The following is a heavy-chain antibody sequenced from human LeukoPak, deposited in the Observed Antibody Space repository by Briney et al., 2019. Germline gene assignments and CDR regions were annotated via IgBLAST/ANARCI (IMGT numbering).Heavy chain of an antibody. CDR3: AKGRDYGDY. CDR2: INQDGREK. CDR1: GFTFS. Sequence: GGSLRLSCAVSGFTFSMTWVRQVPGKGLQWVANINQDGREKYYMDSMKGRLNISRDNTENSVFLQLTSLRPEDTGIYFCAKGRDYGDYWGQGTLVAVSS. V-gene: IGHV3-7*01. J-gene: IGHJ4*02.